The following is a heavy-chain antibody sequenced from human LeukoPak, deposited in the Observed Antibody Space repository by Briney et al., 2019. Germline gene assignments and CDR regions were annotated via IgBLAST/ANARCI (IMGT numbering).Heavy chain of an antibody. CDR2: MNPNSGNT. CDR1: GYIFNTYG. V-gene: IGHV1-8*01. CDR3: ARGMFGELFYDY. J-gene: IGHJ4*02. D-gene: IGHD3-10*02. Sequence: ASVKVSCKASGYIFNTYGINWVRQATGQGLEWMGWMNPNSGNTGYAQKFQGRVTMTRNTSISTAYMELSSLRSEDTAVYYCARGMFGELFYDYWGQGTLVTVSS.